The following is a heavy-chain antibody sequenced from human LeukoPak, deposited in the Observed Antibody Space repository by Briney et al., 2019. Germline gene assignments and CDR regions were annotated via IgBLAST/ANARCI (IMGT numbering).Heavy chain of an antibody. D-gene: IGHD4-11*01. V-gene: IGHV4-59*01. CDR1: GGSINSYY. CDR3: ARAGTYSNYWYFDL. J-gene: IGHJ2*01. Sequence: SETLSLTCTVSGGSINSYYWSWLRQPPGKGLEWIGYIYYSGSTNYNPSLKSRVTISVDTSKNQFSLKLSSVTAADTAVYYCARAGTYSNYWYFDLWGRGTLVTVSS. CDR2: IYYSGST.